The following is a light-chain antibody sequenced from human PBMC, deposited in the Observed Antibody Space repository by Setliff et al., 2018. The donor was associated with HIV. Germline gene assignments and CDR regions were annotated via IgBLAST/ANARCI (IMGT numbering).Light chain of an antibody. CDR3: CSYAARQTSYV. V-gene: IGLV2-11*01. CDR1: SSDVGGYDY. Sequence: QSVLTQPRSVPGSPGQSVTISCTGTSSDVGGYDYVSWIQQQPGKAPKLMIYDVTRRPSGVPDRFSGSRSGNTASLTISGLQADDEAYYYCCSYAARQTSYVFGTGTKV. CDR2: DVT. J-gene: IGLJ1*01.